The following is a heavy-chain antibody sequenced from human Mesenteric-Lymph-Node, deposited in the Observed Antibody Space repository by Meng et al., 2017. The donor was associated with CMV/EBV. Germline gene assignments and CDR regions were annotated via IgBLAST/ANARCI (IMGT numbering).Heavy chain of an antibody. CDR3: ASPVRIASRPFYYGLDV. J-gene: IGHJ6*02. CDR2: LSGIGSTI. V-gene: IGHV3-11*01. CDR1: GFTFSDYY. D-gene: IGHD6-6*01. Sequence: GGSLRLSCTASGFTFSDYYMSWIRQAPGKGLEWVSYLSGIGSTIYYADSVKGRFTISRDNAKNSLYLQMNSLRAEDTAVYYCASPVRIASRPFYYGLDVWGQGTTVTVSS.